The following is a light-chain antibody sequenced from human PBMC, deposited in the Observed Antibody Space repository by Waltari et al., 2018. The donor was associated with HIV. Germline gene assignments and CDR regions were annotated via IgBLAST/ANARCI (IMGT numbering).Light chain of an antibody. Sequence: QSALTQPASVSGSPGQSITISCTGTGSVLRAYNSVSWYQHHPGKAPKVVIYEISNRPSGVSSRFSGSISANTASLTISGLQAEDEADYFCTSYISSASPEFGGGTKVTVL. CDR2: EIS. V-gene: IGLV2-14*01. J-gene: IGLJ2*01. CDR3: TSYISSASPE. CDR1: GSVLRAYNS.